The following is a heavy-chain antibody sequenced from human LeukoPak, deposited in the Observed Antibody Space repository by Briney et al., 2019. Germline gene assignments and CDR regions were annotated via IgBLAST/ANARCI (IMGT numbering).Heavy chain of an antibody. D-gene: IGHD6-13*01. CDR1: GYTFTSYD. V-gene: IGHV1-8*03. CDR3: ARGLRIAAAAAPARYYYMDV. CDR2: MNPNSGNT. J-gene: IGHJ6*03. Sequence: ASVKVSCKASGYTFTSYDINWVRQATGQGLEWMGWMNPNSGNTGYAQKFQGRVTITRNTSISTAYMELSSLRSEDTAVYYCARGLRIAAAAAPARYYYMDVWGKGTTVTVSS.